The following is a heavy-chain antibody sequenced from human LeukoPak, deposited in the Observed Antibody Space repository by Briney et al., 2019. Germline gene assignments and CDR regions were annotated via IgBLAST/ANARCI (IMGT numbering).Heavy chain of an antibody. CDR2: ISGGGSGT. D-gene: IGHD3-22*01. J-gene: IGHJ3*02. CDR3: AKAVGSSGYFSRDAFDI. V-gene: IGHV3-23*01. Sequence: GGSLRLSYAPSGVTFSSYAMSWVRQAPGKGLEWVAVISGGGSGTYYADSVRGRFTISRDNSKNTVYLQMNSLRAEDTAIYYCAKAVGSSGYFSRDAFDIWGQGTMVTVSS. CDR1: GVTFSSYA.